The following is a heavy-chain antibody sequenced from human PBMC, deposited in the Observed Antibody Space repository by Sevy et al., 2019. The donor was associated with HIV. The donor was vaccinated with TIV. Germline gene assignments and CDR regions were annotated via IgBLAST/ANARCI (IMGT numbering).Heavy chain of an antibody. CDR1: GFTFSSYG. V-gene: IGHV3-30*18. CDR3: AKEIGYCSGGSCYLGYYYGMDV. Sequence: EGSLRLACAASGFTFSSYGMHWVRQAPGKGLEWVAVISYDGSNKYYADSVKGRFTISRDNSKNTLYLQMNSLRAEDTAVYYCAKEIGYCSGGSCYLGYYYGMDVWGQGTTVTVSS. J-gene: IGHJ6*02. CDR2: ISYDGSNK. D-gene: IGHD2-15*01.